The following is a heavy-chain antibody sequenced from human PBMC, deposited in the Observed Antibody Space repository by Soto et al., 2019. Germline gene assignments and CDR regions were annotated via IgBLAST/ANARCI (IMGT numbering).Heavy chain of an antibody. D-gene: IGHD3-16*01. CDR1: GLTFSTYD. Sequence: QVHLVESGGGAVQPGTSLRLSCAASGLTFSTYDMHWVRQAPGKGLEWVALIWSDGSRTFYADSVKGRFTISRDNSKNTLYLQMHSLRAEDTAVYYCAGEPKGGAYDMDVWGQGTTVTVSS. CDR2: IWSDGSRT. J-gene: IGHJ6*02. CDR3: AGEPKGGAYDMDV. V-gene: IGHV3-33*01.